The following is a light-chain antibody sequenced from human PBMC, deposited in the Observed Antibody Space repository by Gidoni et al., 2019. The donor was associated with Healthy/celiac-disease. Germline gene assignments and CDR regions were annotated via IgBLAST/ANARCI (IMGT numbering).Light chain of an antibody. V-gene: IGKV1-39*01. CDR3: QQSYSTPTWT. CDR1: QSISSY. J-gene: IGKJ1*01. CDR2: AAS. Sequence: DIQMTQSPSSLSASVGDRVTITCRASQSISSYLNWYQQKPGKATKLLIYAASSLQSGVPSRFSGSGSGTDFTLTISSLQPEDFATYYCQQSYSTPTWTFXQXTKVEIK.